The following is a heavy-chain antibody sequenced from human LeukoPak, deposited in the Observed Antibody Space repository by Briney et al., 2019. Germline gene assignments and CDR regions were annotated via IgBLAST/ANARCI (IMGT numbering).Heavy chain of an antibody. D-gene: IGHD3-22*01. CDR1: GGSISSSSYY. Sequence: SETLSLTCTVSGGSISSSSYYWGWIRQPPGKGLEWIGSIYYSGSTYYNTSLKSRVTISVDTSKNQFSLKLSSVTAADTAVYYCARRIKYYYDSSGVFDYWGQGTLVTVSS. V-gene: IGHV4-39*01. CDR2: IYYSGST. J-gene: IGHJ4*02. CDR3: ARRIKYYYDSSGVFDY.